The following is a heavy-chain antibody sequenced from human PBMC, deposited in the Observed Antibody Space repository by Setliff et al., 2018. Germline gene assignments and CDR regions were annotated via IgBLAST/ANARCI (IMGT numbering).Heavy chain of an antibody. J-gene: IGHJ5*02. D-gene: IGHD2-15*01. V-gene: IGHV1-69*06. Sequence: ASVKVSCKASGGTFSSYAISWVRQAPGQGLEWMGRIIPIFGTANYAQKFQGRVTITADKSTSTAYMELSSLRSEDTAVYYCARAPSSTDINWFDPWGQGTLVTVSS. CDR3: ARAPSSTDINWFDP. CDR1: GGTFSSYA. CDR2: IIPIFGTA.